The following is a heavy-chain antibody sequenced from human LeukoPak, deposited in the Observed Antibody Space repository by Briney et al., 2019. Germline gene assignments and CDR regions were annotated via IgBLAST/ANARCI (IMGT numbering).Heavy chain of an antibody. CDR1: GGSFSGYY. CDR3: ARGPRGEWLWGPLRPYYFDY. J-gene: IGHJ4*02. Sequence: PSETLSLACAVYGGSFSGYYWSWIRQPPGKGLEWIGEINHSGSTNYNPSLKSRVTLSVDTSKNQFSLKLSSVTAADTAVYYCARGPRGEWLWGPLRPYYFDYWGQGTLVTVSS. CDR2: INHSGST. D-gene: IGHD3-3*01. V-gene: IGHV4-34*01.